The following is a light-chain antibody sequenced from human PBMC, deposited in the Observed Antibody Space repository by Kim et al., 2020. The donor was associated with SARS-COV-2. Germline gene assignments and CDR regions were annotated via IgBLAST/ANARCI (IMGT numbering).Light chain of an antibody. J-gene: IGLJ1*01. Sequence: SVSPGQTASITCSGDKLGDKYACWYQQKPGQSPVLVIYQDSKRPSGIPERFSGSNSGNTATLTISGTQAMDEADYYCQACDSSTAVFGTGTKVTVL. CDR2: QDS. CDR1: KLGDKY. CDR3: QACDSSTAV. V-gene: IGLV3-1*01.